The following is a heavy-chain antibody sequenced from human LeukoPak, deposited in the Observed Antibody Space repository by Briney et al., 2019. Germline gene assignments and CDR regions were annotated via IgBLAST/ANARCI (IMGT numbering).Heavy chain of an antibody. CDR2: ITWNSDDM. J-gene: IGHJ4*01. Sequence: GGSLRLSCAASGFTFDGYGMYWVRQAPGKGLEWVSGITWNSDDMAYADSVKGRFTISRDNAKNCLYLQMNGLRVEDTALYYCTKVTDWRTGFDYWGQGTLVTVSS. V-gene: IGHV3-9*01. CDR1: GFTFDGYG. D-gene: IGHD3-9*01. CDR3: TKVTDWRTGFDY.